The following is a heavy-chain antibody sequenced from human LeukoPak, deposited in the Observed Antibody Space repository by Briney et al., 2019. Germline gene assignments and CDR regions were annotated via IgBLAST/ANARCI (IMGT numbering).Heavy chain of an antibody. D-gene: IGHD2-15*01. CDR2: INPSGGST. Sequence: GASEKVSCKASGYTFTSYYMHWVRQAPGQGLEWMGIINPSGGSTSDAQKFQDRVTMTRDTSTSTVYMELSSLRSEDTAVYYCARDYCSGGSCYFDYWGQGTLVTVSS. J-gene: IGHJ4*02. V-gene: IGHV1-46*01. CDR3: ARDYCSGGSCYFDY. CDR1: GYTFTSYY.